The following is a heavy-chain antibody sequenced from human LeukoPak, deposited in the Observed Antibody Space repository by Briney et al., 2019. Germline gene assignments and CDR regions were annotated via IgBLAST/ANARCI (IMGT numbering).Heavy chain of an antibody. J-gene: IGHJ4*02. CDR2: ISGTAFST. Sequence: PGGSLRLSCAASGFTFSSYGMSWVRQAPGKGLEWVSIISGTAFSTYYADSVRGRSTISRDNSKNTLYLQMNSLRAEDTAVYYCAKDTGSGYDYFSYYFDYWGQGTLVTVSS. CDR3: AKDTGSGYDYFSYYFDY. CDR1: GFTFSSYG. D-gene: IGHD5-12*01. V-gene: IGHV3-23*01.